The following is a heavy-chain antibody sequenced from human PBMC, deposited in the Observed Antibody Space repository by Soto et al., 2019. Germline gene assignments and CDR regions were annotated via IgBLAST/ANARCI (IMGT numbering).Heavy chain of an antibody. CDR1: GFTFSSYW. CDR2: IDEYGSTI. CDR3: TRDIGGKGAY. V-gene: IGHV3-74*01. D-gene: IGHD3-10*01. Sequence: EVQLVESGGGLVQPGGSLRLSCAASGFTFSSYWMHWVRQVPGKGLLWVSRIDEYGSTINYADSVRGRFTISRDDARNTLYLEMNSLRAEDTALYYCTRDIGGKGAYWGPGTLVTVSS. J-gene: IGHJ4*02.